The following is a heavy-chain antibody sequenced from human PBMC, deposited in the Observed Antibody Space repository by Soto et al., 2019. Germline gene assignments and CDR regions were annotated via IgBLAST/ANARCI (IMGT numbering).Heavy chain of an antibody. CDR3: SRGRSSGNYYP. CDR2: TYYRSKWSS. V-gene: IGHV6-1*01. Sequence: PSQTLSLTCAISGDSVSSTSAAWNWFRQSPSRGLEWLGRTYYRSKWSSDYELSLKSRIRVTADTSKNQFSLQLNSVTPEDTAVYFCSRGRSSGNYYPWGQGTLVTVSS. D-gene: IGHD3-10*01. J-gene: IGHJ5*02. CDR1: GDSVSSTSAA.